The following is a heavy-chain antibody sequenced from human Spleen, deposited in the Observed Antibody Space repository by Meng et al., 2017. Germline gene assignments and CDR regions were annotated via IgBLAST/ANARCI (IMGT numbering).Heavy chain of an antibody. CDR3: ARSPQPTYSSSWYDSRYFDL. V-gene: IGHV4-34*10. Sequence: QVQLQGSGPGLVKPSETRPLTCPVYGGSFSGYYWSWIRQPPGKGLEWIGEINHSGSTNYNPSLESRATISVDTSKNQFSLKLSSVTAADTAVYYCARSPQPTYSSSWYDSRYFDLWGRGTLVTVSS. D-gene: IGHD6-13*01. CDR2: INHSGST. J-gene: IGHJ2*01. CDR1: GGSFSGYY.